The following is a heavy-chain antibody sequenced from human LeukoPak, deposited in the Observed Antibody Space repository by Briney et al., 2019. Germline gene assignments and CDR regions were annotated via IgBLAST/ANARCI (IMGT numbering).Heavy chain of an antibody. D-gene: IGHD2-21*02. CDR2: IYHSGST. J-gene: IGHJ5*02. Sequence: PSETLSLTCAVSGYSISSGDYWGWLRQPPGKGLEWIGSIYHSGSTHYHPSLKSRVTISVDTSKNQFSLKLSSVTAADTAVYYCARNTTEVVTAKWFDPWGQGTLVTVSS. CDR1: GYSISSGDY. V-gene: IGHV4-38-2*01. CDR3: ARNTTEVVTAKWFDP.